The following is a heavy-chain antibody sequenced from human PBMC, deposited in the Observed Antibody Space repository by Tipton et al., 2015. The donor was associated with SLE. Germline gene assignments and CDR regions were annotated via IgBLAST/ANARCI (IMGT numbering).Heavy chain of an antibody. Sequence: LRLSCTVSGGSISSSSYYWGWIRQPPGKGLEWIGSIYYSGSTYYNPSLKSRVTISVDTSKNQFSLKLSSVTAADTAVYYCASQDTAMVTNGFDYWGQGTLVTVSS. CDR1: GGSISSSSYY. D-gene: IGHD5-18*01. V-gene: IGHV4-39*01. J-gene: IGHJ4*02. CDR3: ASQDTAMVTNGFDY. CDR2: IYYSGST.